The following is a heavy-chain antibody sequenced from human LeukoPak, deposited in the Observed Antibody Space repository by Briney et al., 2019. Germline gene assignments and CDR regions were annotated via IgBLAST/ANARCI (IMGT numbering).Heavy chain of an antibody. CDR2: ISWNSGSI. CDR1: GFTFDDYA. D-gene: IGHD3-22*01. Sequence: PGRSLRLSCAASGFTFDDYAMHWVRQAPGKGLEWVSGISWNSGSIGYADSVKGRFTISRDNAKNSLYLQMNSLRAEDMALYYCAKAPDYYDSSGYADIDYWGQGTLVTVSS. CDR3: AKAPDYYDSSGYADIDY. V-gene: IGHV3-9*03. J-gene: IGHJ4*02.